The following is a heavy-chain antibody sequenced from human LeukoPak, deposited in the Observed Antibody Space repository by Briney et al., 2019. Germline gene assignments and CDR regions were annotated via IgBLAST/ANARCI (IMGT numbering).Heavy chain of an antibody. Sequence: ASVKVSCKASGYTFTSYYMHWVRQAPGQGLEWMGIINPSGGSTSYAQKFQGRVTMTEDTSTDTAYMELSSLRSEDTAVYYCATSPIGRAPKFDYWGQGTLVTVSS. CDR2: INPSGGST. D-gene: IGHD2-15*01. J-gene: IGHJ4*02. CDR1: GYTFTSYY. V-gene: IGHV1-46*01. CDR3: ATSPIGRAPKFDY.